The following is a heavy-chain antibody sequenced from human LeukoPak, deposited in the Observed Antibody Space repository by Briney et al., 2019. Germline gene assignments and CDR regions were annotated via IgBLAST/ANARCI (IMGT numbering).Heavy chain of an antibody. CDR3: ARRLGVETYFDY. Sequence: SETLSLTCSVSGDSISSTGRYCFWDWIRQPPGKVLEWIGTIYHRGTTYYTPALKSRVALSVDTSRNQFSLRLTSVTAADTAVYYCARRLGVETYFDYWGQGILVTVSS. D-gene: IGHD3-10*01. V-gene: IGHV4-39*01. CDR1: GDSISSTGRYCF. CDR2: IYHRGTT. J-gene: IGHJ4*02.